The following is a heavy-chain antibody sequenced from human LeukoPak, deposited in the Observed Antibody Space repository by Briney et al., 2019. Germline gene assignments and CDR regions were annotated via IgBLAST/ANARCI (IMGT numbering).Heavy chain of an antibody. Sequence: EGSLRLSCAASGFTFSSYSMNWVRQAPGKGLEWVSSISSSSSYIYYADSVKGRFTISRDNAKNSLYLQMNSLRAEDTAVYYCARDMTHYYDSSGPTFFQHWGQGTLVTVSS. CDR1: GFTFSSYS. J-gene: IGHJ1*01. CDR3: ARDMTHYYDSSGPTFFQH. V-gene: IGHV3-21*01. CDR2: ISSSSSYI. D-gene: IGHD3-22*01.